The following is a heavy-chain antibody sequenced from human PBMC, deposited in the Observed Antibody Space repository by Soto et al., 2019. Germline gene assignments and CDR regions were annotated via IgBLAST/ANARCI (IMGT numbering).Heavy chain of an antibody. Sequence: QVQLVESGGGVVQPGRSLRLSCVASGFSFSSYGMHWVRQAPGKGLEWVAVIWYDGRNKYYADSVKGRFTISRDNSKNTLYVQMNSLRAEDTAVYYCAREVAMVRGVYYYYGTDVW. D-gene: IGHD3-10*01. CDR3: AREVAMVRGVYYYYGTDV. V-gene: IGHV3-33*01. CDR1: GFSFSSYG. J-gene: IGHJ6*01. CDR2: IWYDGRNK.